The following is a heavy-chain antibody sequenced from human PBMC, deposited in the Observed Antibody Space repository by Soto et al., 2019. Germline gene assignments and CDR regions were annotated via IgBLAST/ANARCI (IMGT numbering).Heavy chain of an antibody. J-gene: IGHJ4*02. D-gene: IGHD3-22*01. CDR1: GYTFTSYG. CDR3: ARDGDSTGYYSFFDC. V-gene: IGHV1-18*01. CDR2: ISAYNGNT. Sequence: GASVKVSCKASGYTFTSYGISLVRQAPGQGLEWMGWISAYNGNTNYAQKLQGRVTMTTDTSTSTAYMELRSLRSDDTAVYYCARDGDSTGYYSFFDCWGQGTLVTVS.